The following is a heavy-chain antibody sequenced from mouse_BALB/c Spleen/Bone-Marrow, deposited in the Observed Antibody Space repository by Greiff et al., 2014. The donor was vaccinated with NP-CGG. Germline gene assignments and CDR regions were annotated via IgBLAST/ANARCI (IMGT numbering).Heavy chain of an antibody. Sequence: EVQRVESGPELVKPGASVKISCKTSGYTFSDYTLHWVKQGHGKSLEWIGGVNPNIGGTSYNQKFKGKASLTVNKSSTTAYMELRSLTSDDSAVYYCARGRWYYWGQGTTLTVSS. CDR3: ARGRWYY. CDR1: GYTFSDYT. V-gene: IGHV1-22*01. D-gene: IGHD2-3*01. CDR2: VNPNIGGT. J-gene: IGHJ2*01.